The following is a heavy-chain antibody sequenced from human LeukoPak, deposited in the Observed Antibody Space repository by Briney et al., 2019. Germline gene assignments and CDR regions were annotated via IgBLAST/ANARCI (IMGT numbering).Heavy chain of an antibody. CDR1: GGTFSSYA. J-gene: IGHJ4*02. Sequence: VASVKVSCKASGGTFSSYAINWVRQAPGQGLEWMGGIIPIFGTGNYAQKFQGRVTITTDESTSTAYMELSSLRSEDTAVYYCAKWDSSSSSFDYWGQGTLVTVSS. CDR3: AKWDSSSSSFDY. CDR2: IIPIFGTG. D-gene: IGHD6-6*01. V-gene: IGHV1-69*05.